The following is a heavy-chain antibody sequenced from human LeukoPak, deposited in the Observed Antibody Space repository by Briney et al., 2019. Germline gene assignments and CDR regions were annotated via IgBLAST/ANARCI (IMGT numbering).Heavy chain of an antibody. CDR2: IHYSGST. Sequence: SETLSLTCTVSGGSISNYYWGWIRQPPGEGLEGIAYIHYSGSTNYNPSLKNRVTISVDTSKNQFSLNLRSVTAADTAIYYCARGREGNYAPFEYWGQGNLVTVSS. J-gene: IGHJ4*02. CDR3: ARGREGNYAPFEY. V-gene: IGHV4-59*01. CDR1: GGSISNYY. D-gene: IGHD3-16*01.